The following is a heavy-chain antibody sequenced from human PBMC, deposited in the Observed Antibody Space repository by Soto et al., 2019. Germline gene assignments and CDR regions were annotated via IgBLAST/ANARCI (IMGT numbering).Heavy chain of an antibody. V-gene: IGHV4-59*01. CDR2: IYYTGST. Sequence: QVRLQESGPGLVKPSETLSLTCSVSGGSFSTYYWSWIRQPPGKGLEWIGYIYYTGSTHYNPPLNIRCTIWTDTSHSQFPRQLHSVTAADTAVYYGASDSGYTNWNFDLWGRGTLVTVSS. CDR1: GGSFSTYY. D-gene: IGHD3-22*01. J-gene: IGHJ2*01. CDR3: ASDSGYTNWNFDL.